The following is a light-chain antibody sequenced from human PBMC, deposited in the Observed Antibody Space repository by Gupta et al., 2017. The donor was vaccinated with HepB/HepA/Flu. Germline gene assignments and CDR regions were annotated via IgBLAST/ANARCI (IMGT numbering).Light chain of an antibody. J-gene: IGLJ3*02. CDR3: ETWETNTRV. Sequence: QPVLTHSSSASASLGYSVKLTCPLSSGHSNYIITWHQHQTGKAPRYLMKLKSSGTYDKGTGVPDRFSGSSSGADRYLTISNLQSDDEADYYCETWETNTRVFGGGTTLTVL. V-gene: IGLV4-60*03. CDR2: LKSSGTY. CDR1: SGHSNYI.